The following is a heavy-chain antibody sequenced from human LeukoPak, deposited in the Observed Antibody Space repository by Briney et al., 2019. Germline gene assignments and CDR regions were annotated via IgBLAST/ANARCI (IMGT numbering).Heavy chain of an antibody. V-gene: IGHV3-30-3*01. CDR1: GFTFGSYA. CDR2: ISYDGSNK. CDR3: ARSLKLNWYFDL. D-gene: IGHD2-15*01. J-gene: IGHJ2*01. Sequence: PGGSLRLSCAASGFTFGSYAMHWVRQAPGKGLEWVAVISYDGSNKYYADSVKGRFTISRDNSKNTLYLQMNSLRAEDTAVYYCARSLKLNWYFDLWGRGTLVTVSS.